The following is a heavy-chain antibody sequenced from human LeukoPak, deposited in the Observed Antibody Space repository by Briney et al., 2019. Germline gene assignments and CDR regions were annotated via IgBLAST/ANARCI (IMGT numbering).Heavy chain of an antibody. CDR3: ASGEPESYARGLQAFDI. D-gene: IGHD4-11*01. CDR1: GYTFTSYG. V-gene: IGHV1-18*01. J-gene: IGHJ3*02. Sequence: ASVKVSCKASGYTFTSYGISWVRQAPGQGLEWMGWISAYNGNTNYAQKLQGRVTMTTDTSTSTAYMELRSLRSDDTAVYYCASGEPESYARGLQAFDIWGQGTMVTVSS. CDR2: ISAYNGNT.